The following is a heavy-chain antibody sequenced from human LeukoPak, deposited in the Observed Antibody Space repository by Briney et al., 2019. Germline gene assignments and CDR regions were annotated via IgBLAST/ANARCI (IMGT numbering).Heavy chain of an antibody. V-gene: IGHV4-30-4*08. CDR3: AREDILVGAIGY. CDR1: GGSISSGGYY. J-gene: IGHJ4*02. Sequence: SQTLSLTCTVSGGSISSGGYYWSWIRQPPGKGLEWIGYIYYSGSTYYNPSLKSRVTISVDTSKNQFSLKLSSVTAADTAVYYCAREDILVGAIGYWGQGTLVTVSS. D-gene: IGHD1-26*01. CDR2: IYYSGST.